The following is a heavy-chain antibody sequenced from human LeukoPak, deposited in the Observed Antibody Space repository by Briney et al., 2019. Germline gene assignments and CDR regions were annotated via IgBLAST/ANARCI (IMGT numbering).Heavy chain of an antibody. D-gene: IGHD3-22*01. V-gene: IGHV4-61*02. Sequence: SQTLSLTCTVSGGSISSGSYYWSWIRQPAGKGLEWIGRIYTSGSTNYNPSLKSRVTISVDTSKNQFSLKLSSVTAADTAVYYCASRIFYDSSGYHYYFDYWGQGTLVTVSS. CDR3: ASRIFYDSSGYHYYFDY. CDR2: IYTSGST. CDR1: GGSISSGSYY. J-gene: IGHJ4*02.